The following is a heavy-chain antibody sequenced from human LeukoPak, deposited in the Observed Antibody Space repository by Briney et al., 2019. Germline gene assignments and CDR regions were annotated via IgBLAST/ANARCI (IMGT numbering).Heavy chain of an antibody. J-gene: IGHJ6*03. V-gene: IGHV1-2*02. CDR2: INPNSGGT. D-gene: IGHD4-17*01. CDR3: ANTVPTGWGYYMDV. Sequence: ASVKVSCKASGYTFTGYYMHWVRQAPGQGLEWMGWINPNSGGTNYAQKFQGRVTMTRDTSISTAYMELGRLRSDDTAVYYCANTVPTGWGYYMDVWGKGTTVTVSS. CDR1: GYTFTGYY.